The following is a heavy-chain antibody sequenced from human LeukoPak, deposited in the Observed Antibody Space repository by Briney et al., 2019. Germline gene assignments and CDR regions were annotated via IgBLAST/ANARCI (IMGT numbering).Heavy chain of an antibody. Sequence: SETLPLTCTVSGGSISSGDYYWSWIRQPPGKGLEWIGYIYYSGSTYYNPSLKSRVTISVDTSKNQFSLKLSYVTAADTAMYYCASDMITVTTPDAFDIWGQGTMVTVSS. CDR3: ASDMITVTTPDAFDI. J-gene: IGHJ3*02. CDR2: IYYSGST. CDR1: GGSISSGDYY. D-gene: IGHD4-11*01. V-gene: IGHV4-30-4*01.